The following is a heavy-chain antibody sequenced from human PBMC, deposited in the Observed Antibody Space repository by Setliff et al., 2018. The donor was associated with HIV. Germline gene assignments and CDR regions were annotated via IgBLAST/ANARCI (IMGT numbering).Heavy chain of an antibody. CDR3: ARPRVFDSFDV. Sequence: SVKVSCKASGGTFSTYSMNWVRQAPGQGLEWMGGIIPFFRTTNYAQKFQGRVTVTADISTSTAYMELRSLRSDDTAVYYCARPRVFDSFDVWGQGTMVTVSS. CDR2: IIPFFRTT. J-gene: IGHJ3*01. CDR1: GGTFSTYS. V-gene: IGHV1-69*06.